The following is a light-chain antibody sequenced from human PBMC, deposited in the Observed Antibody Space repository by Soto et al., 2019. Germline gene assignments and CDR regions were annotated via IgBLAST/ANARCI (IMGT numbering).Light chain of an antibody. Sequence: QSVLTQPPSVSAAPGQKVTISCSGSSSNIGNNYVSWYQHLPGPAPKLLIYDNDKRPSGIPDRFSGSKSGTSATLGITGLQTGDEADYYCGTWDDSLSVGGVFGGGTKLTVL. CDR1: SSNIGNNY. CDR2: DND. CDR3: GTWDDSLSVGGV. V-gene: IGLV1-51*01. J-gene: IGLJ2*01.